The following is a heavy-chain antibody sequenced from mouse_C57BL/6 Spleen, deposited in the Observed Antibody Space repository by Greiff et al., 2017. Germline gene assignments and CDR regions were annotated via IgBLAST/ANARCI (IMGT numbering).Heavy chain of an antibody. CDR2: INPNNGGT. D-gene: IGHD2-1*01. Sequence: VQLQQPGPELVKPGASVKMSCKASGYTFTDYNMHWVKQSHGQSLEWIGYINPNNGGTSYNQKFKGKATLTVNKSSSTAYMELRSLTSEDSAVYYCARSPLYGNSPFAYWGQGTLVTVSA. J-gene: IGHJ3*01. CDR1: GYTFTDYN. CDR3: ARSPLYGNSPFAY. V-gene: IGHV1-22*01.